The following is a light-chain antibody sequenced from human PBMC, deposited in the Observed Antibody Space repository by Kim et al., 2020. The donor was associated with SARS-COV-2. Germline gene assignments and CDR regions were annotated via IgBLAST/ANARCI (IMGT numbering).Light chain of an antibody. Sequence: WSPGEGRTLPCRASEPGSSSDLAWYQREPGQAPGLVSYGAARRATGIPDGVSGSGSGTDFPLTISRLEPEDFGVYYCQQYYDSPYSFGQGTKLEI. V-gene: IGKV3-20*01. CDR1: EPGSSSD. CDR3: QQYYDSPYS. J-gene: IGKJ2*01. CDR2: GAA.